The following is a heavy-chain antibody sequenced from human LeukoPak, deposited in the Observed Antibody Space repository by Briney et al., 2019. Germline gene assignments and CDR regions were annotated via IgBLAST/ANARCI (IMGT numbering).Heavy chain of an antibody. CDR3: ARSGYYGSGIYDI. CDR1: GFTFSSYW. V-gene: IGHV3-74*01. Sequence: GGSLRLSCAASGFTFSSYWMHWVRQAPGKGLVWVSRINSDGSSTSYADSVKGRFTISRDNAKNTLYLQMNSLRAEDTAVYYCARSGYYGSGIYDIWGQGTMVTVSS. D-gene: IGHD3-10*01. CDR2: INSDGSST. J-gene: IGHJ3*02.